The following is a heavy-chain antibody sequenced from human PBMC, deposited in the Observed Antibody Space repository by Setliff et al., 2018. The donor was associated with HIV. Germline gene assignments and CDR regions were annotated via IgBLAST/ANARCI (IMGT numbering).Heavy chain of an antibody. V-gene: IGHV4-59*01. CDR3: ARGGTSSNWFGP. CDR2: IYNSVAT. Sequence: SETLSLTCIVSGASISSNTWSWIRQAPGKGLQWIGFIYNSVATNYNPSLKSRVTISLDTYKNQFSLKLTSVTAADTAVYYCARGGTSSNWFGPWGQGTLVTVSS. J-gene: IGHJ5*02. CDR1: GASISSNT. D-gene: IGHD2-2*01.